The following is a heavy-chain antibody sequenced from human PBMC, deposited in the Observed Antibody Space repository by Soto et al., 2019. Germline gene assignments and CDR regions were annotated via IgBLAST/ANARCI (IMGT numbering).Heavy chain of an antibody. V-gene: IGHV3-33*01. CDR3: AGGGSGNAFDI. J-gene: IGHJ3*02. D-gene: IGHD6-25*01. CDR1: GFTFSSYG. Sequence: QVQLVESGGGVVQPGRSLRLSCAASGFTFSSYGMHWVRQARGKGLEWVAVIWYDGSNKYYADSVKGRFTSSRDNSKNTLYLQMNSLRAEDTAVYYCAGGGSGNAFDIWGQGTMVTVSS. CDR2: IWYDGSNK.